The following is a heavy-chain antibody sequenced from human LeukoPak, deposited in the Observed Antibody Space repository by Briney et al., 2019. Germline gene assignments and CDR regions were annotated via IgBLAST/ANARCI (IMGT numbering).Heavy chain of an antibody. V-gene: IGHV1-18*01. CDR3: ARDLSRAVAGTSDY. CDR2: ISAYNGHT. CDR1: GYTFTSYG. J-gene: IGHJ4*02. Sequence: GASVKVSCKASGYTFTSYGISWVRQAPGQGLEWMGWISAYNGHTNYAQKLQGRVTMTTDTSTSTAYMELRSLRSDDTAVYYCARDLSRAVAGTSDYWGQGTLVTVSS. D-gene: IGHD6-19*01.